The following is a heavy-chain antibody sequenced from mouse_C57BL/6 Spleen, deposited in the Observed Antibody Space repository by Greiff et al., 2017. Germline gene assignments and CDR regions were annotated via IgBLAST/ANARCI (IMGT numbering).Heavy chain of an antibody. CDR2: IYPGAGDT. CDR1: GYAFSSYW. V-gene: IGHV1-80*01. D-gene: IGHD1-1*01. Sequence: QVQLQQSGAELVKPGASVKISCKASGYAFSSYWMNWVKQRPGKGLEWIGQIYPGAGDTNYNGKFKGKATLTADKSSSTAYMQLSSLTSEDSAVXFWARDGSSSGIAYWGQGTLVTVSA. J-gene: IGHJ3*01. CDR3: ARDGSSSGIAY.